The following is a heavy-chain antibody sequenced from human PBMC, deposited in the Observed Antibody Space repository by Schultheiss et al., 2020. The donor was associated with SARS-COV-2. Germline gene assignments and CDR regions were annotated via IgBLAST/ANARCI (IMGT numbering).Heavy chain of an antibody. CDR1: GFTFSSYS. J-gene: IGHJ2*01. Sequence: GGSLRLSCAASGFTFSSYSMNWVRQAPGKGLEWVANINQDGNEQYYVGSVKGRFTVSRDNAKNSLFLQMNSLRDEDTGVYYCARVAGTWYFDLWGRGTLVTVSS. V-gene: IGHV3-7*01. CDR3: ARVAGTWYFDL. CDR2: INQDGNEQ.